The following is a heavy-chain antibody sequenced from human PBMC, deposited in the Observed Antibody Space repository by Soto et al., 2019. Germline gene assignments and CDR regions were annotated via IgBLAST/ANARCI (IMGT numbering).Heavy chain of an antibody. CDR3: ASTFSDLSSGFRNYYYMDV. CDR2: INHIGST. V-gene: IGHV4-34*01. D-gene: IGHD3-3*01. Sequence: QEELQRWGAGLLKHSETLSLTCAVYGGSFTGYYWSWIRQPPGKGLEWVGEINHIGSTNYNPSLKSRVTISLDTSKNQFSLKPTSVTAADTAMYFCASTFSDLSSGFRNYYYMDVWGMGTTVTVSS. J-gene: IGHJ6*03. CDR1: GGSFTGYY.